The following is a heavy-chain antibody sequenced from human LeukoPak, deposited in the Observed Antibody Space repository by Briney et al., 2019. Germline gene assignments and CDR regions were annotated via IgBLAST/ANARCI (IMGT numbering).Heavy chain of an antibody. J-gene: IGHJ6*02. CDR1: GYTFTSYG. Sequence: EASVEVSCKASGYTFTSYGISWVRQAPGQGLEWMGWISAYNGNTNYAQKLQGRVTMTTDTSTSTAYMELRSLRSEDTAVYYCASVYKYGMDVWGQGTTVIVSS. CDR2: ISAYNGNT. V-gene: IGHV1-18*01. CDR3: ASVYKYGMDV.